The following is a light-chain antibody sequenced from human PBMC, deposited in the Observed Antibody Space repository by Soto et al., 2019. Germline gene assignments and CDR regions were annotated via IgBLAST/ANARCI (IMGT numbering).Light chain of an antibody. CDR2: EVT. CDR1: SSDIGTYDY. J-gene: IGLJ2*01. V-gene: IGLV2-14*01. CDR3: SSYTTSTTPVV. Sequence: QSALTQPASVSGSPGQSITISCTGTSSDIGTYDYVSWYQHHPGKAPKLMIYEVTNRPSGVSDRFSGSKSGKTASLTISGLQAEDEADYYCSSYTTSTTPVVCGGGTKLTVL.